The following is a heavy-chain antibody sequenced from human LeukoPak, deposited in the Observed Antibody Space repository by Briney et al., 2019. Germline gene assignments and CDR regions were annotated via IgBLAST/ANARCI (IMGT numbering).Heavy chain of an antibody. Sequence: PGGSLRLSCAASGFTFSHAYMTWVRQAPGKGLEWVSSISSSSSYIYYADSVKGRFTISRDNARNSLYLQMNSLRAEDTAVYYCVRGKANYGSGSDVWGKGTTVTVSS. CDR1: GFTFSHAY. CDR2: ISSSSSYI. J-gene: IGHJ6*04. CDR3: VRGKANYGSGSDV. V-gene: IGHV3-21*01. D-gene: IGHD3-10*01.